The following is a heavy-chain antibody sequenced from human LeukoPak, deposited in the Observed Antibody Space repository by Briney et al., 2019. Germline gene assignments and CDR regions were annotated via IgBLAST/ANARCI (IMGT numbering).Heavy chain of an antibody. CDR1: GFTFGYYE. Sequence: GGSLRLSCGTSGFTFGYYEMNWVRQAPGKGLEWVSYIKSGGSTIYYADSVKGRFTISRDNAKNSLYLQMNSLRAEDTAVYYCARDITMIVDGYMDVWGKGTTVTVSS. CDR2: IKSGGSTI. D-gene: IGHD3-22*01. J-gene: IGHJ6*03. V-gene: IGHV3-48*03. CDR3: ARDITMIVDGYMDV.